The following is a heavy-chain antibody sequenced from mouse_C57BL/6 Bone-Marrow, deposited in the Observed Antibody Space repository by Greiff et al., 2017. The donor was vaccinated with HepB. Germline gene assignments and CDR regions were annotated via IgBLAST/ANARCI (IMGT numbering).Heavy chain of an antibody. CDR1: GYTFTDYY. V-gene: IGHV1-26*01. CDR2: INPNNGGT. Sequence: EVQLQQSGPELVKPGASVKISCKASGYTFTDYYMNWVKQSHGKSLEWIGDINPNNGGTSYNQKFKGKATLTVDKSSSTAYMELRSLTSEDSAVYYCATLSYYAMDYWGQGTSVTVSS. J-gene: IGHJ4*01. CDR3: ATLSYYAMDY.